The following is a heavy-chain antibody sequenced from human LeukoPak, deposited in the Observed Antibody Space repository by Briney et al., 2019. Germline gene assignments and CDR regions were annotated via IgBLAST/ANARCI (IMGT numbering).Heavy chain of an antibody. CDR3: ATDKCSSTSCDGFDY. CDR2: FDPEDGET. D-gene: IGHD2-2*01. CDR1: GYTLTELS. Sequence: GSVKVSCKVSGYTLTELSMHWVRQAPGKGLEWMGGFDPEDGETIYAQKFQGRVTMTEDTSTDTAYMELSSLRSEDTAVYYCATDKCSSTSCDGFDYWDQGTLVTVSS. V-gene: IGHV1-24*01. J-gene: IGHJ4*02.